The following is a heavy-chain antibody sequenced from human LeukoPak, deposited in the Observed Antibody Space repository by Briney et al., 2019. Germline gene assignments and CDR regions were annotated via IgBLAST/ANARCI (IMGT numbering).Heavy chain of an antibody. Sequence: SQTLSLTCTVSGGSISSGDYYWSWIRQPPGKGLEWIGYIYYSGSTYYNPSLKSRVTISVDTSKNQFSLKLSSVTAADTAVHYCARYSGWYSSVPIDYWGQGTLVTVSS. CDR1: GGSISSGDYY. V-gene: IGHV4-30-4*08. D-gene: IGHD6-19*01. J-gene: IGHJ4*02. CDR3: ARYSGWYSSVPIDY. CDR2: IYYSGST.